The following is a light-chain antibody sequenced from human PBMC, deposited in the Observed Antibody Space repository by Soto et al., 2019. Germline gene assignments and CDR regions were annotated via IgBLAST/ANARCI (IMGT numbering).Light chain of an antibody. CDR3: QHFGGTTFT. Sequence: EIVVTQSACTLSLSPGEGATLSCRASQSVSSSYIAWYQQRPGQTPSLLIYGASTRATGIPDRFSGSGSGTHFTLTISRLEPGDFAVYYCQHFGGTTFTFGQGTRLEIK. V-gene: IGKV3-20*01. CDR1: QSVSSSY. J-gene: IGKJ5*01. CDR2: GAS.